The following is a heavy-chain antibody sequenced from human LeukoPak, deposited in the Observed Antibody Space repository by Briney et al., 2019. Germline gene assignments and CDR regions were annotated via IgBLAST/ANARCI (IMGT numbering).Heavy chain of an antibody. CDR2: IYYSGST. J-gene: IGHJ4*02. D-gene: IGHD6-25*01. Sequence: SETLSLTCTVSGGSISSYYWSWIRQPPGKGLEWIGYIYYSGSTNYNPSLKSRVTISVDTSKNQFSLKLSSVTAADTAVYYCARGFGKAAAAPFDYWGQGTLVTVSS. V-gene: IGHV4-59*01. CDR1: GGSISSYY. CDR3: ARGFGKAAAAPFDY.